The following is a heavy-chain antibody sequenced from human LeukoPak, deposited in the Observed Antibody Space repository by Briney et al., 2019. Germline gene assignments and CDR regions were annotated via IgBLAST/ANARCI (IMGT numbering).Heavy chain of an antibody. Sequence: SETLSLTCAVSGGSLNGYYWTWVRQAPGMGLEWVAEIDQSGTTNYNPSLERRVTMSRDTSKKQLSLKVSLVTAADTTVYYCARATFRGATGDFHYGMDVWGQGTTVTVSS. J-gene: IGHJ6*02. CDR2: IDQSGTT. V-gene: IGHV4-34*01. CDR3: ARATFRGATGDFHYGMDV. CDR1: GGSLNGYY. D-gene: IGHD3-16*01.